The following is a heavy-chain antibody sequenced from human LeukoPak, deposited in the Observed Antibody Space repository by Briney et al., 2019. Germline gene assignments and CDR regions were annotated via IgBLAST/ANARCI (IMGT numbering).Heavy chain of an antibody. D-gene: IGHD3-22*01. CDR2: INPNSGGT. Sequence: ASVKVSCKASGYTFTGYYMHWVRQAPGQGLEWMGWINPNSGGTNYAQKFQGRVTMTRDTSISTAYMELSRLRSDDTAVYYRARAPPPDSSGYYYGEEYDYWGQGTLVTVSS. CDR3: ARAPPPDSSGYYYGEEYDY. CDR1: GYTFTGYY. J-gene: IGHJ4*02. V-gene: IGHV1-2*02.